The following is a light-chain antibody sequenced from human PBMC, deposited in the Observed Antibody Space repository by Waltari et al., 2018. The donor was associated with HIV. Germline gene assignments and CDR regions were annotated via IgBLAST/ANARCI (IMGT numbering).Light chain of an antibody. Sequence: QSVLTQPPSVSGAPGQRVTISCTGRTSNIVAHYGVNWYQEVPGTAPRLLIYGDHNRPSGIPDRFSGSRSGTSASLAINGLQAEDEAEYYCQSYDSSLSSVLFGGGTKLTVL. CDR2: GDH. V-gene: IGLV1-40*01. CDR3: QSYDSSLSSVL. CDR1: TSNIVAHYG. J-gene: IGLJ2*01.